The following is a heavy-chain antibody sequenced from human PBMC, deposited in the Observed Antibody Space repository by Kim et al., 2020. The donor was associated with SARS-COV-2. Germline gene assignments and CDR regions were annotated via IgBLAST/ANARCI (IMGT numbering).Heavy chain of an antibody. CDR2: ISYDGSNK. CDR1: GFTFSSYA. CDR3: ARERRVSNAFDI. J-gene: IGHJ3*02. V-gene: IGHV3-30*04. D-gene: IGHD6-13*01. Sequence: GGSLRLSCAASGFTFSSYAMHWVRQAPGKGLEWVAVISYDGSNKYYADSVKGRFTISRDNSKNTLYLQMNSLRAEDTAVYYCARERRVSNAFDIWGQGTMVTVSS.